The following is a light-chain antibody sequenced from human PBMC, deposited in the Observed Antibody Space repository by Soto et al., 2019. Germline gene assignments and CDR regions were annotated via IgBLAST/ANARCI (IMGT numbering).Light chain of an antibody. Sequence: DIQMTQSPSTLSASVGDRVTITFRASQSISSWLAWYQQKPGKAPKLLIYKASSLESGVPSRFSGSGSGTEFTLTISSLQPDDFATHYCQQYNSYSRTFGQGTKVDIK. CDR3: QQYNSYSRT. J-gene: IGKJ1*01. CDR2: KAS. V-gene: IGKV1-5*03. CDR1: QSISSW.